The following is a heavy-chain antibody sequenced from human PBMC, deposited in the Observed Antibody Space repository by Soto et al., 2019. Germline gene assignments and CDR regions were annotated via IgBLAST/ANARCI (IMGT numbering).Heavy chain of an antibody. V-gene: IGHV3-9*01. J-gene: IGHJ4*02. CDR2: ISWNSGSI. CDR1: GFTFDDYA. CDR3: AKDIQTANWAFDY. D-gene: IGHD1-1*01. Sequence: GGSLRLSCAASGFTFDDYAMHWVRQAPGKGLEWVSGISWNSGSIGYADSVKGRFTISRDNAKNSLYLQMNSLRAEDTALYYCAKDIQTANWAFDYWGQGTLVTVSS.